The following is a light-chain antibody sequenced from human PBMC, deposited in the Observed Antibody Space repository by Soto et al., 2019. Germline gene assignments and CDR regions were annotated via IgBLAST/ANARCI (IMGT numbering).Light chain of an antibody. CDR3: QQYDSSPFT. V-gene: IGKV3-20*01. Sequence: ESVLTQSPGTLSLSPGERATLSCRASQSVSLNYVAWYQQKPGQAPRLLIYGASYRATGIPDRFTGSGSGTDFTLTISRLEPEDFAVYYCQQYDSSPFTFGGGTKVEIK. CDR2: GAS. J-gene: IGKJ4*01. CDR1: QSVSLNY.